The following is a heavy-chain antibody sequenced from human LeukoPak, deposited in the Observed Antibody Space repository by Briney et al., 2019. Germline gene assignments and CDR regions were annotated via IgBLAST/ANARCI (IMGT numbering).Heavy chain of an antibody. CDR2: ISPSSTTI. J-gene: IGHJ4*02. CDR3: ARARTYYYDSSGYYYVGGFDY. Sequence: GGSLRLSCAASGFTFSSYSMNWVRQAPGKGLEWVSYISPSSTTIFYADSVKGRFTISRDNAKNSLYLQINSLRAEDTAVYYCARARTYYYDSSGYYYVGGFDYWGQGTLVTVSS. D-gene: IGHD3-22*01. CDR1: GFTFSSYS. V-gene: IGHV3-48*01.